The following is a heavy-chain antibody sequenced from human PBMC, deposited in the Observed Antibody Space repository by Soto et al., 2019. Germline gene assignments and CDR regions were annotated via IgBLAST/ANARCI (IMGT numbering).Heavy chain of an antibody. V-gene: IGHV4-59*01. CDR1: GGSISSYY. Sequence: SETLSLTCTVSGGSISSYYWSWIRQPPGKGLEWIGYIYYSGSTNYNPSLKSRVTISVDTSKNQFSLKLSSVTAADTAVYYCARGRGAYHYWGQGTLVTVS. CDR2: IYYSGST. D-gene: IGHD3-16*02. CDR3: ARGRGAYHY. J-gene: IGHJ4*02.